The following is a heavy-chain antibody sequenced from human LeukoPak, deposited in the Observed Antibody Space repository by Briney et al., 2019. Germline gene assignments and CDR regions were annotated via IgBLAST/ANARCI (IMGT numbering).Heavy chain of an antibody. Sequence: GASVKVSCKASGYTFTSYGIGWVRQAPGQGLEWMGWISAYNGNTNYAQKLQGRVTMTTDTSTSTAYMELRSLRSDDTAVHYCAREVPYDTSVYYQPFDYWGQGTLVTVSS. CDR1: GYTFTSYG. V-gene: IGHV1-18*01. J-gene: IGHJ4*02. D-gene: IGHD3-22*01. CDR3: AREVPYDTSVYYQPFDY. CDR2: ISAYNGNT.